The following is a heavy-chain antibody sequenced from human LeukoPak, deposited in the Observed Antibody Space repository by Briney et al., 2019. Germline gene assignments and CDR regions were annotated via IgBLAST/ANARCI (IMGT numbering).Heavy chain of an antibody. CDR2: ISWNGGSI. Sequence: PGRSLRLSCAASGFTFDDYAMHWVRQGPGKGLEWVSGISWNGGSIGYADSVKGRSTISRDNAKNSLYVQMNSLRAEDTALYYCAKAIAVGGTGSDYWGQGTLVTVSS. CDR3: AKAIAVGGTGSDY. J-gene: IGHJ4*02. D-gene: IGHD6-13*01. V-gene: IGHV3-9*01. CDR1: GFTFDDYA.